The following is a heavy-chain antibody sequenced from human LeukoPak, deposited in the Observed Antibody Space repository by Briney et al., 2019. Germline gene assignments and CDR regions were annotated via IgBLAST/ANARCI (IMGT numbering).Heavy chain of an antibody. CDR3: ARETTIFGVVGV. D-gene: IGHD3-3*01. V-gene: IGHV4-59*11. Sequence: SETLSLTCTVSGGSISSHYWSRIRQPPGKGLEWIGYIYYSGSTNYNPSLESRVTISVDTSKNQFSLKLSSVTAADTAVYYCARETTIFGVVGVWGQGTLVTVSS. CDR2: IYYSGST. CDR1: GGSISSHY. J-gene: IGHJ4*02.